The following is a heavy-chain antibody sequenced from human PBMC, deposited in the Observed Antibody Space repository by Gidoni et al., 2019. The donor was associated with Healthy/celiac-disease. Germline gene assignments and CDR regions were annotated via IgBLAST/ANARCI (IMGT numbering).Heavy chain of an antibody. D-gene: IGHD3-10*01. CDR1: GGTFSSYA. J-gene: IGHJ3*02. CDR2: IIPIFGTA. CDR3: ARAQSRGITMVQGVIITYDAFDI. V-gene: IGHV1-69*01. Sequence: QVQLVQSGAAVKKPGSSVKVSCKASGGTFSSYALSWVRQAPGQGLEWMGGIIPIFGTANYAQKVQGRVTITADESTSTAYMELSSLRSEDTAVYYCARAQSRGITMVQGVIITYDAFDIWGQGTMVTVSS.